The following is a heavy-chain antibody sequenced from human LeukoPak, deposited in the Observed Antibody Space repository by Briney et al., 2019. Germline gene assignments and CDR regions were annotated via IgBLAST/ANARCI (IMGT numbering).Heavy chain of an antibody. J-gene: IGHJ3*02. D-gene: IGHD2-2*01. CDR2: ISSSGSTI. Sequence: QPGGSLRLSCAASGFTFSSYEMNWVRQAPGKGLEWVSYISSSGSTIYYADSVKGRFTISRDNAKNSLYLQMNSLRAEDTAVYYCVLGTSRSLVPAAAFGIWGQGTMVTVSS. V-gene: IGHV3-48*03. CDR3: VLGTSRSLVPAAAFGI. CDR1: GFTFSSYE.